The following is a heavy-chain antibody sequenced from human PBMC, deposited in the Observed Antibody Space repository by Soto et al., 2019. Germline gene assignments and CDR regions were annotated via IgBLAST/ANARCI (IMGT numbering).Heavy chain of an antibody. CDR1: GFTVRSNY. CDR2: IYSSGNT. D-gene: IGHD3-16*01. J-gene: IGHJ1*01. V-gene: IGHV3-53*01. CDR3: ARVSSPFGY. Sequence: PGGSLRLSCAVSGFTVRSNYMNWVRQAPGKGLEWVSTIYSSGNTYYADSVKGRFTISRDDPKNTLYLQMHSLRAEDTGVYFCARVSSPFGYWGQGTLVTSPQ.